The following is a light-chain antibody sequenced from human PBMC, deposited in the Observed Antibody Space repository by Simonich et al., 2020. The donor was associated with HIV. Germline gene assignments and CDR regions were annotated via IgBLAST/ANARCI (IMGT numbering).Light chain of an antibody. J-gene: IGKJ5*01. V-gene: IGKV1-12*02. CDR3: QQANTFPSIT. CDR1: QSISTY. CDR2: SAS. Sequence: DIQMTQSPSSMSASVGDRVTITCRASQSISTYLNWYQQKPGKAPKLLIYSASSLQSGVPSRFSGGRFGTDFTLTISSLQPEDFATYYCQQANTFPSITFGQGTRLEMK.